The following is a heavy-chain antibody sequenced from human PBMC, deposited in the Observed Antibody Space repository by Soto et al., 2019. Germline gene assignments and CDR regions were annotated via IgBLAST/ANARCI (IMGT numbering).Heavy chain of an antibody. CDR2: ISSSGTSA. CDR1: GFTFSAVY. Sequence: QVQLEESGGGLVKPGGSLRLSCAASGFTFSAVYMSWIRQAPNKGLEYISYISSSGTSANYADSVKGRFTISRDNAKNPLYLQMNSLRAEDTAVYYCARDRGAVTGQYFDYWGQGDLVTVSS. CDR3: ARDRGAVTGQYFDY. V-gene: IGHV3-11*05. J-gene: IGHJ4*02. D-gene: IGHD3-10*01.